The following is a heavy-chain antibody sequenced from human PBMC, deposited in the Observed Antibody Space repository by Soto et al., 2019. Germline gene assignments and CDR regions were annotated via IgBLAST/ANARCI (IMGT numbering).Heavy chain of an antibody. CDR1: GFTFSSYA. Sequence: VQLVESGGGVVQPGRSLRLSCAASGFTFSSYAMHWVRQAPGKGLEWVAAILYDGSNQYYADAVKGRFTISRDNSKNTLYLQTNSLRVEDTAVYYCAKEGRVGYSTRIFRRDNWFDPWGQGTPVTVSS. CDR2: ILYDGSNQ. J-gene: IGHJ5*02. CDR3: AKEGRVGYSTRIFRRDNWFDP. V-gene: IGHV3-33*06. D-gene: IGHD6-13*01.